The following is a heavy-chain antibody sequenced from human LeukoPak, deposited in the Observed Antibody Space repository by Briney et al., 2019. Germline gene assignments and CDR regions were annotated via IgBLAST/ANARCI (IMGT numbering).Heavy chain of an antibody. CDR3: TRGQGIIDAFDI. CDR2: IYYSVST. V-gene: IGHV4-59*01. Sequence: SETLSLTCTVSGGSISSYYWTWIRQPPGEGLEWIGYIYYSVSTNYNPSLKSRVSISVDTSKNQFSLKLSSVTAADTAVYYCTRGQGIIDAFDIWGQGTVVTVSS. D-gene: IGHD2/OR15-2a*01. CDR1: GGSISSYY. J-gene: IGHJ3*02.